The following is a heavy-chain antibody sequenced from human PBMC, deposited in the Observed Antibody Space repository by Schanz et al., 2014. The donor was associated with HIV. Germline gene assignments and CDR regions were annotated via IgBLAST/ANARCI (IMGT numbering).Heavy chain of an antibody. Sequence: EVQLLESGGGLVQPGGSPRLSCTTSGFTFSDYAMSWVRQAPGKGLEWVSRINNDGSSTSYADSVKGRFTISRDNAKNTLYLQMNSLRVEDTAVYYCANLVVAATDDAFDIWGQGTMVTVSS. V-gene: IGHV3-74*02. CDR1: GFTFSDYA. J-gene: IGHJ3*02. CDR3: ANLVVAATDDAFDI. D-gene: IGHD2-15*01. CDR2: INNDGSST.